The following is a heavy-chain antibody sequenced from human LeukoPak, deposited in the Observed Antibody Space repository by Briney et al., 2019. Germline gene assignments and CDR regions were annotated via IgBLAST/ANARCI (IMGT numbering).Heavy chain of an antibody. CDR2: VSYDGSNE. V-gene: IGHV3-30*04. CDR3: ARGPTYQHSSGHDFDY. J-gene: IGHJ4*02. CDR1: GFAFSSHF. D-gene: IGHD3-22*01. Sequence: GGSLRLSCAASGFAFSSHFMHWVRQAPGKGLEWVTSVSYDGSNEYYADSVKGRFTVSRDNSKNTLYLQVNSLRPEDTAVYYCARGPTYQHSSGHDFDYWGQGTLVTVSS.